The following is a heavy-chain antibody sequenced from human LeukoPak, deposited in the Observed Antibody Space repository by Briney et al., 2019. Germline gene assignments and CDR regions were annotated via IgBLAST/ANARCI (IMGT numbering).Heavy chain of an antibody. CDR3: ARGTAFDH. CDR2: ISGSGGST. J-gene: IGHJ5*02. V-gene: IGHV3-23*01. Sequence: GGSLRLSCAASGFIFSSYAMIGVRQAPGKAREWGSAISGSGGSTYYADPVKGRFTISRDNSKNTLYLQMNSLRAEDTAVYYCARGTAFDHWGQGTLVTVSS. CDR1: GFIFSSYA.